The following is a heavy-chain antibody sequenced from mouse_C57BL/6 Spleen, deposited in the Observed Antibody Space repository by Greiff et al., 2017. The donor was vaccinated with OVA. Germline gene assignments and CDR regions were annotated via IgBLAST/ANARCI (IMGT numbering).Heavy chain of an antibody. V-gene: IGHV1-69*01. CDR1: GYTFTSYW. CDR2: IDPSDSYT. J-gene: IGHJ4*01. Sequence: QVQLQQPGAELVMPGASVKLSCKASGYTFTSYWMHWVKQRPGQGLEWIGEIDPSDSYTNYNQKFKGKSTLTVDKSSSTAYMQLSSLTSEDSAVYYCFTRQLARDYWGQGTSVTVSS. CDR3: FTRQLARDY. D-gene: IGHD3-2*01.